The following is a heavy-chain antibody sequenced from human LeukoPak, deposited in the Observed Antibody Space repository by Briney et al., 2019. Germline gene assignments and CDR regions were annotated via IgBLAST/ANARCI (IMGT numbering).Heavy chain of an antibody. V-gene: IGHV4-59*08. CDR3: ARHGWGYYGSGSYFSFDY. D-gene: IGHD3-10*01. CDR2: IYYSGST. J-gene: IGHJ4*02. Sequence: SETLSLTCTVSGCSISSYYWSWIRQPPGKGLEWIGYIYYSGSTNYNPSLKSRVTISVDTSQNQFSLKLSYVTAADTAVYYCARHGWGYYGSGSYFSFDYWGQGTLVTVSS. CDR1: GCSISSYY.